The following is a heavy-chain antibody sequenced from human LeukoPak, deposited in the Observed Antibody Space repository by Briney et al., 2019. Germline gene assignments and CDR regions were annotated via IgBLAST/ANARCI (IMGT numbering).Heavy chain of an antibody. CDR3: ARGRVRYCSGGSCYPTGYFDY. CDR1: GGSFSGYY. Sequence: SETLSLTCAVYGGSFSGYYWSWIRQPPGKGLEWIGEINHSGSTNYNPSLKSRVTISVDTSKNQFSLKLSSVTAADTAVYYCARGRVRYCSGGSCYPTGYFDYWGQGTLVTVSS. J-gene: IGHJ4*02. D-gene: IGHD2-15*01. V-gene: IGHV4-34*01. CDR2: INHSGST.